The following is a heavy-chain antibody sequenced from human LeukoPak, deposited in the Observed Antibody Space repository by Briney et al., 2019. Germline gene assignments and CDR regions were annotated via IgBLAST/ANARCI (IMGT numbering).Heavy chain of an antibody. V-gene: IGHV3-21*04. CDR3: AKAHHGDYFFYFDY. Sequence: GGSLRLSCAASGFTFSSYSMNWVRQAPGKGLEWVSSISSSSSNIYYADSVKGRFTISRDNSKNTLYLQMNSLRAEDTAVYYCAKAHHGDYFFYFDYWGQGTLVTVSS. D-gene: IGHD4-17*01. CDR1: GFTFSSYS. J-gene: IGHJ4*02. CDR2: ISSSSSNI.